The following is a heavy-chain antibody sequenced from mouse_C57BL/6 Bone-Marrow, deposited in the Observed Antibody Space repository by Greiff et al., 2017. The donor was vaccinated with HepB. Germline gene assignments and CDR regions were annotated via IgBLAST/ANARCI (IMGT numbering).Heavy chain of an antibody. J-gene: IGHJ2*01. V-gene: IGHV1-50*01. D-gene: IGHD1-1*01. CDR2: IGPSDSYT. Sequence: QVQLQQPGAELVKPGASVKLSCKASGYTFTSYWMQWVKQRPGQGLEWIGEIGPSDSYTNYNQKFKGKATLTADKSSSTAYMQLSSLTYEDSAVYYCAILYYYGSSPYFDYWGQGTTRTVSS. CDR3: AILYYYGSSPYFDY. CDR1: GYTFTSYW.